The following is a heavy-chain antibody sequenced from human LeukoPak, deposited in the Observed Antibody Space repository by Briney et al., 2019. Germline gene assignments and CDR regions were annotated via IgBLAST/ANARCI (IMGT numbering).Heavy chain of an antibody. CDR3: ARGKKGIAAAGYAGYYGMDV. CDR1: GYTFTGYH. CDR2: INPNSGGT. D-gene: IGHD6-13*01. V-gene: IGHV1-2*02. Sequence: ASVKVSCKASGYTFTGYHMHWVRQAPGQGLEWMGWINPNSGGTSYAQKFQGRVTMTRDTPISTAYMELSRLRSDDTAVYYCARGKKGIAAAGYAGYYGMDVWGQGTTVTVSS. J-gene: IGHJ6*02.